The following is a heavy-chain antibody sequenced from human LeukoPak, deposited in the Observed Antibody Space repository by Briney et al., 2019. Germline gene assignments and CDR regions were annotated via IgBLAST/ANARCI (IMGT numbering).Heavy chain of an antibody. J-gene: IGHJ6*03. D-gene: IGHD3-10*01. CDR3: ARSGRGVDSFYFYMDV. CDR2: ISSGGSTI. Sequence: PGGSLRLSCAASGFTFSDHYMSWIRQAPGKGLEWLSYISSGGSTIYYADSVKGRFTISRDNAKNSLYLQMNSLRAEDTAVYYCARSGRGVDSFYFYMDVWGKGTTVTVSS. V-gene: IGHV3-11*04. CDR1: GFTFSDHY.